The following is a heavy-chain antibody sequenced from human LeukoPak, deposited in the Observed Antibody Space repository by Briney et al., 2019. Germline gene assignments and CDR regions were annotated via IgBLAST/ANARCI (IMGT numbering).Heavy chain of an antibody. CDR3: AKEGGYYTSSWFMDF. D-gene: IGHD6-13*01. J-gene: IGHJ4*02. Sequence: SETLSLTCAVSGVSISSSNWWSWVRQSPERGLEWIGEIYHSGTTNYNPSLQRRLRISVDTSRNTFSLTLTSVTAADTAVYYCAKEGGYYTSSWFMDFWGQGTLVTVSS. CDR1: GVSISSSNW. V-gene: IGHV4-4*02. CDR2: IYHSGTT.